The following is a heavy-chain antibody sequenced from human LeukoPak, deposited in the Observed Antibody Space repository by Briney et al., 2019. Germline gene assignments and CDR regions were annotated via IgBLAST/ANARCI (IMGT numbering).Heavy chain of an antibody. CDR3: ARAGSGSYYNGKNWFDP. J-gene: IGHJ5*02. CDR2: IYYSGST. D-gene: IGHD3-10*01. V-gene: IGHV4-30-4*01. Sequence: SETLSLTCTVSGDSISSGDYYWSWIRQPPGTGLEWIGYIYYSGSTYYNPSLKSRVTISVQTSKNQFSLKPSSVTAADTAVYYCARAGSGSYYNGKNWFDPWGQGTLVTVSS. CDR1: GDSISSGDYY.